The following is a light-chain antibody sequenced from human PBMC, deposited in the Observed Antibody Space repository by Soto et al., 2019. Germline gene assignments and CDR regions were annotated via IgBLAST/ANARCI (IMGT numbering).Light chain of an antibody. V-gene: IGKV3-20*01. CDR1: QSVTNNY. Sequence: ENVLMQSPGTLSLSTGQSATFSCRASQSVTNNYLAWYQQRIGQAPRLLIYGASNRATGIPDRFVGSGSGTDFTLTISSLEPEDFAMYYCQQYATSPYTFGQGTDLDFK. CDR2: GAS. J-gene: IGKJ2*01. CDR3: QQYATSPYT.